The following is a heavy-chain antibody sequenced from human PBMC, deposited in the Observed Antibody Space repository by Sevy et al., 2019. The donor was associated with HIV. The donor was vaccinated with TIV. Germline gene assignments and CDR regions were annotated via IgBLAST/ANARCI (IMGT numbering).Heavy chain of an antibody. D-gene: IGHD1-26*01. CDR1: GFTFSNYG. J-gene: IGHJ2*01. V-gene: IGHV3-33*01. CDR3: ARESGSNWYFDL. Sequence: GSLRLSCAASGFTFSNYGMHWVRQAPGKGLEGVGAIFSDANIKYYVDSVKGRFAISRDNSKNTVYLQMNSLRAEDTAVYSCARESGSNWYFDLWGRGTPVTVSS. CDR2: IFSDANIK.